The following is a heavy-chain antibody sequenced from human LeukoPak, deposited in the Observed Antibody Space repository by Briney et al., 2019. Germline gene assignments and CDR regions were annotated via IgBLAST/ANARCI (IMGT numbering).Heavy chain of an antibody. D-gene: IGHD3-22*01. CDR3: ARTLAARHTSGYIDY. CDR2: IKEDGSEK. CDR1: GFTFSSYW. Sequence: GGSLRLSCAASGFTFSSYWMSWVRQAPGKGLEWVANIKEDGSEKYYVDSVKGRFTISRDNGKNSLYLQMNSLRAEDTAEYYCARTLAARHTSGYIDYWGQGTLVTVSS. V-gene: IGHV3-7*01. J-gene: IGHJ4*02.